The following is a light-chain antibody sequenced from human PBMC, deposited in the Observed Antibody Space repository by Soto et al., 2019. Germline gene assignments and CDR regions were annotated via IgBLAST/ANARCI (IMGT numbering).Light chain of an antibody. J-gene: IGKJ1*01. CDR3: HKYDCAPWT. V-gene: IGKV1-27*01. Sequence: DIQMTQSPSSLPASVRDRVTITCRASQGISNYLAWYQQKPGKVPKLLIYAASTLQSGVPSRFSGSGSGTDFTLTISSLQPEDVAIYYGHKYDCAPWTFGKGTKVEIK. CDR1: QGISNY. CDR2: AAS.